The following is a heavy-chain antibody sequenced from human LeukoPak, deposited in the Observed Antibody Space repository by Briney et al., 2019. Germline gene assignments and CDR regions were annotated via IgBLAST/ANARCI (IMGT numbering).Heavy chain of an antibody. CDR3: ARAYGSGPERWFDP. Sequence: SETLSLTCTVSGGSISSSSYYWGWIRQPPGKGLEWTGSIYYSGSTYYNPSLKSRVTISVDTSKNQFSLKLSSVTAADTAVYYCARAYGSGPERWFDPWGQGTLVTVSS. J-gene: IGHJ5*02. CDR1: GGSISSSSYY. V-gene: IGHV4-39*01. D-gene: IGHD3-10*01. CDR2: IYYSGST.